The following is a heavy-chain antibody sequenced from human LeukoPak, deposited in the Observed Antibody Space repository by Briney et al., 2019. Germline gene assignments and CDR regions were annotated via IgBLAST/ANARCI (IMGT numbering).Heavy chain of an antibody. CDR1: GYTFTTFS. D-gene: IGHD2-15*01. CDR3: ARVGADGSDGNCY. V-gene: IGHV1-18*01. CDR2: IDHYRGNK. J-gene: IGHJ4*02. Sequence: ASLKVSCTASGYTFTTFSITWVRPTPGQGRERMGWIDHYRGNKNYAQNLKGIVTMATDTSTSTAYMQMRSLTADDTAVYYCARVGADGSDGNCYWGQGTLVTVSS.